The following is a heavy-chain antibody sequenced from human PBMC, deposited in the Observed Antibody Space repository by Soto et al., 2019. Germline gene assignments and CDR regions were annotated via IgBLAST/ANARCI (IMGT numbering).Heavy chain of an antibody. CDR3: ARVVPGAEAWFGL. J-gene: IGHJ5*02. Sequence: ASVKVSCKTSGYTFSNYGITWVRQAPGQPLEWLGWISLYSDGTNYAQKFQGRVSMTTDRSTTTAYMELRSLRSDDTAVYYCARVVPGAEAWFGLWGQGTLVTVSS. V-gene: IGHV1-18*01. CDR1: GYTFSNYG. CDR2: ISLYSDGT. D-gene: IGHD2-2*01.